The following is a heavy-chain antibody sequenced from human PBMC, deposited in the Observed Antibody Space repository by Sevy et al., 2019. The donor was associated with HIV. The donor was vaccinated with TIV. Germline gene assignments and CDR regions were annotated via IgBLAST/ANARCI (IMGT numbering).Heavy chain of an antibody. CDR3: ARAPADYSTGWSAD. D-gene: IGHD6-19*01. V-gene: IGHV3-74*01. CDR2: INPYGNSV. Sequence: GGSLRLSCAASGFTFSSYWMHWVRQAPGKGLVLLSRINPYGNSVTYADSVRGRFTISRDNAKNTLYLQMSSLRADDTAVYYCARAPADYSTGWSADWGQGTLVTVSS. J-gene: IGHJ4*02. CDR1: GFTFSSYW.